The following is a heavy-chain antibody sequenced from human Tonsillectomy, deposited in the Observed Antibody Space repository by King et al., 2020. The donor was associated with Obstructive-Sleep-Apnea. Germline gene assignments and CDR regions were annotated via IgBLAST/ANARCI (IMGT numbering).Heavy chain of an antibody. V-gene: IGHV1-69*01. CDR2: IIPALGTP. CDR3: ARDHCSNGVCYSGRWFDS. Sequence: QLVQSGAEVKKPGSSVKVSCKASGGTFSSSSISWVRQAPGQGLEWMGAIIPALGTPNYAQRFQGRVTITADESTTTAYMELSSLRSEDTAVYYCARDHCSNGVCYSGRWFDSWGQGTLVTVSS. D-gene: IGHD2-8*01. CDR1: GGTFSSSS. J-gene: IGHJ5*01.